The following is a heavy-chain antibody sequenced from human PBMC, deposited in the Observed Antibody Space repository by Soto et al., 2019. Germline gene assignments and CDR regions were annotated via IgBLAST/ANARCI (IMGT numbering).Heavy chain of an antibody. CDR2: ITGSGDDA. D-gene: IGHD6-25*01. CDR3: ARDGAAVPALWYYYLDV. CDR1: GFTFSSNA. J-gene: IGHJ6*03. Sequence: EVQLLESGGGLVQPGGSLSLSCAASGFTFSSNAMTWVRQAPVKGLEWVSTITGSGDDAWYADSVRGRFTISRDNSKNTLYLQMNSLRAEDSAVYYCARDGAAVPALWYYYLDVWGRGTTVTVSS. V-gene: IGHV3-23*01.